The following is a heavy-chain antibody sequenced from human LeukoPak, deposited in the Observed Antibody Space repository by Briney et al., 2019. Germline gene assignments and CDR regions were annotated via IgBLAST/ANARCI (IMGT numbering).Heavy chain of an antibody. Sequence: GGSLRLSCAASGFTFSDYYMSWIRQAPGKGLEWVSYISSSGSTIYYADSVKGRFTISRDNAKNSLYLQMNSLRAEDTAVYYCARVYDSSGYYSRYFDYWGQGTLVTVSS. D-gene: IGHD3-22*01. J-gene: IGHJ4*02. CDR1: GFTFSDYY. CDR3: ARVYDSSGYYSRYFDY. V-gene: IGHV3-11*04. CDR2: ISSSGSTI.